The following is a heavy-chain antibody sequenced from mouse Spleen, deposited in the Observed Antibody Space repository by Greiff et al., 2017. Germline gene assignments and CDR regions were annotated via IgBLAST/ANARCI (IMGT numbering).Heavy chain of an antibody. J-gene: IGHJ3*01. CDR1: GFNINDYY. Sequence: VQLKQSGAELVKPGASVKLSCTASGFNINDYYMHWVKQRTEQGLEWIGRIDPEDGETKYAPKFQGKATITADTSSNTAYLQLSSLTSEDTAVYYCARWDSNYAWFAYWGQGTLVTVSA. CDR2: IDPEDGET. CDR3: ARWDSNYAWFAY. D-gene: IGHD2-5*01. V-gene: IGHV14-2*01.